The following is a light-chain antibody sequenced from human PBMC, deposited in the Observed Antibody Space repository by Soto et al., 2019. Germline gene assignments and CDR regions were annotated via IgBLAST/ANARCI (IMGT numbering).Light chain of an antibody. CDR3: QQYGSSTRT. V-gene: IGKV3-20*01. Sequence: IVLTQSPGTLSLSPGERAALSCRASQSISSSFLAWYQHKHGQAPRLFIHGASSRATGIPDRFSGSASGTDGTITISRLETEDGAVYYCQQYGSSTRTFGQGTKVDIK. CDR2: GAS. J-gene: IGKJ1*01. CDR1: QSISSSF.